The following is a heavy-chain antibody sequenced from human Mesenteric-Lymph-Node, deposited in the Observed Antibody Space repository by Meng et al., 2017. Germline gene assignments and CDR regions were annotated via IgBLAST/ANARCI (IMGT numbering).Heavy chain of an antibody. CDR1: GGSISTYY. Sequence: QLQLTEPGPGRVKPSETLFFTCAVSGGSISTYYWSWIRQPPGKGLEWIGEIYHSGSTNYNPSLKSRVTISVDTSKNQFSLKLSSVTAADTAVYYCARGPRTRYGDYVYWGQGTLVTVSS. J-gene: IGHJ4*02. D-gene: IGHD4-17*01. CDR3: ARGPRTRYGDYVY. V-gene: IGHV4-59*12. CDR2: IYHSGST.